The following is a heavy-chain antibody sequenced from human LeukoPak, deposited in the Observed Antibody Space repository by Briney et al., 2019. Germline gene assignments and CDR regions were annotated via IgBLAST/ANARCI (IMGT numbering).Heavy chain of an antibody. V-gene: IGHV3-23*01. Sequence: GGSLRLSCAASGFTFSSYAMSWVRQAPGKGLEWVSAISGSGGSTYYADSVKGRFTISRDNSKNTLYLQMNSLRAEDTAVYYCAKDPHRAYYDILTGYYSYWGQGTLVTVSS. CDR3: AKDPHRAYYDILTGYYSY. D-gene: IGHD3-9*01. CDR2: ISGSGGST. J-gene: IGHJ4*02. CDR1: GFTFSSYA.